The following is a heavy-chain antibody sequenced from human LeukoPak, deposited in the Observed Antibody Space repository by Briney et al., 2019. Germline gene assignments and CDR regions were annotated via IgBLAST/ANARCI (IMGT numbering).Heavy chain of an antibody. CDR3: ARVYGSGYDLRGAFDI. J-gene: IGHJ3*02. CDR1: GGSFSDYY. V-gene: IGHV4-34*10. CDR2: IRHTGST. Sequence: SETLSLTCGVYGGSFSDYYWSWIRQTPDLGLEWIGEIRHTGSTTYNPSLKSRVTMSVDTSKNQFSLKLSSVTAADTAVYYCARVYGSGYDLRGAFDIWGQGTMVTVSS. D-gene: IGHD5-12*01.